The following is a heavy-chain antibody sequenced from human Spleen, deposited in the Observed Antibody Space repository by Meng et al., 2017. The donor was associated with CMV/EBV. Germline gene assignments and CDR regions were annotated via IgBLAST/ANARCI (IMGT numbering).Heavy chain of an antibody. CDR3: AKTTAADGMDV. J-gene: IGHJ6*02. CDR2: IISSGSTI. D-gene: IGHD4-11*01. CDR1: GFTFSDYY. Sequence: GGSLRLSCAASGFTFSDYYMSWIRQAPGKGLEWVSYIISSGSTIYYADSVKGRFTISRDNAKNSLYLQMNSLRAEDTAVYYCAKTTAADGMDVWGQGTTVTVSS. V-gene: IGHV3-11*01.